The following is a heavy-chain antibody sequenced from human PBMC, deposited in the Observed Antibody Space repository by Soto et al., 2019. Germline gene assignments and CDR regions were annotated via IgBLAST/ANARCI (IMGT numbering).Heavy chain of an antibody. CDR1: GFTFSSYA. Sequence: GSRRLSCAASGFTFSSYAMNWVRQAPGKGLEWVSAMSGGGGSTYYADSVKGRFTISRDNSKNTLSLQMNSLRAEDTAVYYCAKVSSGNYWYFDLWGRGTLVTVSS. CDR2: MSGGGGST. D-gene: IGHD6-19*01. CDR3: AKVSSGNYWYFDL. J-gene: IGHJ2*01. V-gene: IGHV3-23*01.